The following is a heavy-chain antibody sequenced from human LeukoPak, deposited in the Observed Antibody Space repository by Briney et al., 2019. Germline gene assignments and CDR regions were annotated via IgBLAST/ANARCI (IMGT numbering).Heavy chain of an antibody. V-gene: IGHV3-7*01. CDR2: IKQDGSEK. J-gene: IGHJ4*02. D-gene: IGHD6-19*01. CDR1: GFIFSTYW. Sequence: GGSLRLSCAASGFIFSTYWVTWVRQAPGKGLEWVANIKQDGSEKYYVDSVKGRFTISRDNAKNSLYLQMNSLRAEDTAVYYCARVNMGSGWYDYWGQGTLVTVSS. CDR3: ARVNMGSGWYDY.